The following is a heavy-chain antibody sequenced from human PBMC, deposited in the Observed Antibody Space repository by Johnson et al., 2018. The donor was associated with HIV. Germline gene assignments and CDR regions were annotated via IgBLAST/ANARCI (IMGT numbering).Heavy chain of an antibody. CDR1: GFTFTFYW. D-gene: IGHD6-13*01. CDR2: IRYDGSNK. Sequence: QMQLVESGGGLVQPGGSLRLSCEVSGFTFTFYWMSWVRQSPGKGLEWVAFIRYDGSNKYYADSVKGRFTISRDNAKNSLYLQMNSLRVEDTALYYCARLMAARTLDDAFDLWGQGTMVTVSS. CDR3: ARLMAARTLDDAFDL. V-gene: IGHV3-30*02. J-gene: IGHJ3*01.